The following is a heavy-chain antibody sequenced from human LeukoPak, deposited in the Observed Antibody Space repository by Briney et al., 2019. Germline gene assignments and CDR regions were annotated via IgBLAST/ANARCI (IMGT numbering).Heavy chain of an antibody. CDR2: ISGSGGST. V-gene: IGHV3-23*01. D-gene: IGHD3-22*01. CDR1: GFTFSSYA. J-gene: IGHJ6*03. Sequence: PGGSLRLSCAASGFTFSSYAMSWVRQAPGKGLEWVSAISGSGGSTYYADSVKGRFTISRDNSKNTLYLQMNSLRAEDTAVYYCAKDGWDSSGYKLDYYYMDVWGKGTTVTISS. CDR3: AKDGWDSSGYKLDYYYMDV.